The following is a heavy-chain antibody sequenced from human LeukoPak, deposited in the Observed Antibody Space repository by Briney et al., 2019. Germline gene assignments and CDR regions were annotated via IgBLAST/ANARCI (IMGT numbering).Heavy chain of an antibody. J-gene: IGHJ4*02. CDR3: ARLGAMAPFDY. Sequence: PSESLSLTCTVSGGSISSSSYYWGWIRQPPGKGLEWIGSIYYSGSTYYNPSLKSRVTISVDTSKNQFSLKLSSVTAADKAVYYCARLGAMAPFDYWGQGTLVTVSS. V-gene: IGHV4-39*01. CDR2: IYYSGST. D-gene: IGHD1-26*01. CDR1: GGSISSSSYY.